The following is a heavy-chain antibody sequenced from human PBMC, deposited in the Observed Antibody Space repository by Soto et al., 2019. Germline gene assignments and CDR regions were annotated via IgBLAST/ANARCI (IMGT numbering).Heavy chain of an antibody. J-gene: IGHJ4*02. CDR2: IGGNGDST. D-gene: IGHD2-15*01. CDR1: GFTFSTYP. CDR3: VKRWSLGLDFDY. Sequence: GGSLRLSCSASGFTFSTYPMHWVLQAPGKGLEYVSAIGGNGDSTYYTDSVKGRFTVSRDNSKNTLYLQMSSLRSDDTAVYYCVKRWSLGLDFDYWGQGTLVTVSS. V-gene: IGHV3-64D*08.